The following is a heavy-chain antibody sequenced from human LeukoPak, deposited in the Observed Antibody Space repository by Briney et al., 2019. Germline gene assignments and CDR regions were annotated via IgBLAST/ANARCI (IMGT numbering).Heavy chain of an antibody. Sequence: GGSLRLSCEDSGFTFSSYEMNWVRQAPGKGLEWIAYLSSSGRAFSYADSVKGRFTIARDNAKNSVYLEMNRLSADDTAVYYCARSARLMKGVVEVAALDDWGQGTLVTVSS. CDR3: ARSARLMKGVVEVAALDD. V-gene: IGHV3-48*03. D-gene: IGHD3-3*01. J-gene: IGHJ4*02. CDR1: GFTFSSYE. CDR2: LSSSGRAF.